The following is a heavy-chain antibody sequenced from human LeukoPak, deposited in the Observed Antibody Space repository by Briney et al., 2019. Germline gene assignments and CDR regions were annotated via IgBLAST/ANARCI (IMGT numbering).Heavy chain of an antibody. CDR3: TSSGYRGPEYFQH. D-gene: IGHD3-22*01. J-gene: IGHJ1*01. CDR1: AFTFGDYA. V-gene: IGHV3-49*03. CDR2: IRSKAYGGTT. Sequence: GRSLRLSCTASAFTFGDYAMSWFRQAPGKGLEWVGFIRSKAYGGTTEYVASVKGRFTISRDDSKSIAYLQMNSLKTEDTAVYYCTSSGYRGPEYFQHWGQGTLVTVSS.